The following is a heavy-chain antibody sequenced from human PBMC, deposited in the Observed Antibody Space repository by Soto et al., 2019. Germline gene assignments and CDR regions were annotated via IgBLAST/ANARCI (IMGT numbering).Heavy chain of an antibody. D-gene: IGHD3-16*01. CDR1: GFTFSSYG. Sequence: QVQLVESGGGVVQPGRSLRLSCAASGFTFSSYGMHWVRQAPGKGLEWVAVIWYDGSNKYYADSVEGRFTISRDNSKNTLYLQMDRLRAEDTAGYYCARAARFPDYYGMDVWGQGTTVTVSS. CDR2: IWYDGSNK. CDR3: ARAARFPDYYGMDV. J-gene: IGHJ6*02. V-gene: IGHV3-33*01.